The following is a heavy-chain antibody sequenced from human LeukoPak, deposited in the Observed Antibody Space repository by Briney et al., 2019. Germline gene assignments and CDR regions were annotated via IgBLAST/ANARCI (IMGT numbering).Heavy chain of an antibody. Sequence: GGSLRLSCSVSGFSISDYAMHWVRQAPGRGLEYVSSISSNGGSTYYVDSVKGRFTISRDNSRNTVYLQMNSLRAEDTAVYYCARYYYDSSGYAYYFDYWGQGTLVTVSS. CDR1: GFSISDYA. D-gene: IGHD3-22*01. J-gene: IGHJ4*02. CDR2: ISSNGGST. V-gene: IGHV3-64*04. CDR3: ARYYYDSSGYAYYFDY.